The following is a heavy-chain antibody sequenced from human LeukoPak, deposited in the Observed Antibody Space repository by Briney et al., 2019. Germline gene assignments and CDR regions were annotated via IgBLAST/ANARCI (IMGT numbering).Heavy chain of an antibody. Sequence: GGSLRPSCSASGFNFNKYWMHWVRQAPGKGLVWVSRISRNGNITMYADSVKGRFTIARDNSKNTLYLQTNSLRVEDTAIYYCAKTYGSGSGPFDYWGQGTLVTVSS. CDR2: ISRNGNIT. V-gene: IGHV3-74*03. CDR1: GFNFNKYW. D-gene: IGHD3-10*01. J-gene: IGHJ4*02. CDR3: AKTYGSGSGPFDY.